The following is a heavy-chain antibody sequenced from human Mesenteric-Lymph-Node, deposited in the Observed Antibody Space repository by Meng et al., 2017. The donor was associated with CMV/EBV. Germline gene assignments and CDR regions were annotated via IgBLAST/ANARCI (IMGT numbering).Heavy chain of an antibody. D-gene: IGHD1-1*01. V-gene: IGHV4-61*01. J-gene: IGHJ5*02. Sequence: SETLSLTCTVSGGSVSSGSYYWSWIRQPPGKGLEWIGYIYYSGSTNYNPSLKSRVTISVDTSKNQFSLKLSSVTAADTAVYYCATMTGIRPKENWFAPWGQGTLVTVSS. CDR2: IYYSGST. CDR1: GGSVSSGSYY. CDR3: ATMTGIRPKENWFAP.